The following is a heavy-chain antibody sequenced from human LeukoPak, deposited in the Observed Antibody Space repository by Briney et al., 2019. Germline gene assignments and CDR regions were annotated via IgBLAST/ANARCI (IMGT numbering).Heavy chain of an antibody. J-gene: IGHJ4*02. D-gene: IGHD3-10*01. Sequence: GGSLRLSCTLSGFTFDTYTMNWVRPAPGEGREWVSSISMSGSFIYYADSLKAPFTISRDNAKNSLFLQMDSLRAEDTAVYYRAKSSGYGSYDHFDFWGQRTVVTV. CDR2: ISMSGSFI. CDR3: AKSSGYGSYDHFDF. CDR1: GFTFDTYT. V-gene: IGHV3-21*01.